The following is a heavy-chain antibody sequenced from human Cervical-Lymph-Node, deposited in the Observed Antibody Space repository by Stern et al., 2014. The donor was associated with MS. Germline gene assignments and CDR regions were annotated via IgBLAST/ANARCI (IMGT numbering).Heavy chain of an antibody. J-gene: IGHJ4*02. D-gene: IGHD4-17*01. Sequence: VQLLESGAEVKKPGSSVKVSCTASGGTFTSSAFSWVRQAPGQGLEWVAGIIPIRAAPNGAQNFQGRLTITADESTSTEYMKLSSLRAEDTAVYYCAKAAVTTASFDSWGQGTLVTVSS. CDR3: AKAAVTTASFDS. CDR1: GGTFTSSA. CDR2: IIPIRAAP. V-gene: IGHV1-69*01.